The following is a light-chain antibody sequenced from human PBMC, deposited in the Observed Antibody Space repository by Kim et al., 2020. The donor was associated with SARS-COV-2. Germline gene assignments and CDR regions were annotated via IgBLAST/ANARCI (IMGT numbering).Light chain of an antibody. CDR2: GAS. V-gene: IGKV1-39*01. J-gene: IGKJ2*01. Sequence: DIQMTPSPSSLTASVGDRVTITCRASQSNSTYLNWYQQKPGKAPKLLIYGASNLPSGVPSRFSGSGSETDFTLTISTLQPEDFGAYYCQQGYSTFGQGTRLEI. CDR3: QQGYST. CDR1: QSNSTY.